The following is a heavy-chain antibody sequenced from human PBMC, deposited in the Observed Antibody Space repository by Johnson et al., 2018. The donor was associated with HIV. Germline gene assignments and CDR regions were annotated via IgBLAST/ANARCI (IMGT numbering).Heavy chain of an antibody. Sequence: VQLVESGGGEVQPGRSVRLSCAASGLNFSDYGMHWVRQAPGKGLEYVSAISSNGIGTYYANSVDGRFTISRDNDKNTLYLEMGSLRVEDMAVYYCARSRGPMRKDAFDIWGQGTKVTVSS. CDR2: ISSNGIGT. V-gene: IGHV3-64*01. CDR3: ARSRGPMRKDAFDI. J-gene: IGHJ3*02. CDR1: GLNFSDYG. D-gene: IGHD3-10*01.